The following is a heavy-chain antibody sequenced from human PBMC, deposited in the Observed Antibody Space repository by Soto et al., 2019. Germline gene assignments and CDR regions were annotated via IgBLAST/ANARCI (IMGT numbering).Heavy chain of an antibody. Sequence: GGSLRLSCAASGFTFDDYAMHWVRQAPGKGLEWVSGISWNSGSIGYADSVKGRFTIARDNAKNSLYLQMNRLRAEDTALYFCAKDTSALGVAPNWFDPWGQGTLVTVSS. J-gene: IGHJ5*02. CDR3: AKDTSALGVAPNWFDP. D-gene: IGHD2-15*01. V-gene: IGHV3-9*01. CDR2: ISWNSGSI. CDR1: GFTFDDYA.